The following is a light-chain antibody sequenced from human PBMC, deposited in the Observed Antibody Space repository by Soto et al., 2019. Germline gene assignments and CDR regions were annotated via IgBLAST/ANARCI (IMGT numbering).Light chain of an antibody. Sequence: QSALTQPASVSGSPGQSITISCTGTSSDVGGYNYVSWYQQHPGKAPKLMIYEVSNRPSGVSNRFSGSKSGNTASLTISVLQAEDEADYYCSSYTISSTRVFGTGTKLTVL. J-gene: IGLJ1*01. V-gene: IGLV2-14*01. CDR2: EVS. CDR3: SSYTISSTRV. CDR1: SSDVGGYNY.